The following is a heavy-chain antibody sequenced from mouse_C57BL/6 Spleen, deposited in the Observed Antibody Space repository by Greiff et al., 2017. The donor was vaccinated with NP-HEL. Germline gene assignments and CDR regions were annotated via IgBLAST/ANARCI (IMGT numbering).Heavy chain of an antibody. CDR1: GFTFSSYA. CDR3: AREGYYGSSSWFAY. D-gene: IGHD1-1*01. Sequence: EVKLVESGGGLVKPGGSLKLSCAASGFTFSSYAMSWVRQTPEKRLEWVATISDGGSYTYYPDNVKGRFTISRDNAKNNLYLQMSHLKSEDTAMYYCAREGYYGSSSWFAYWGQGTLVTVSA. CDR2: ISDGGSYT. V-gene: IGHV5-4*01. J-gene: IGHJ3*01.